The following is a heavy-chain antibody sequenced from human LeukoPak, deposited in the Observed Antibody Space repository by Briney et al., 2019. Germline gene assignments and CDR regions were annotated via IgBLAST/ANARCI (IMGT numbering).Heavy chain of an antibody. V-gene: IGHV3-23*01. D-gene: IGHD1-26*01. CDR1: GSTFSSYA. Sequence: PGGSLRLSCAASGSTFSSYAMSWVRQAPGKGLEWVSGVSGSGGSTNYADSVKGRFSISRDNSMNTLYLQMNSLRVKDTAVYYCARELGFSSGHIDSWGQGTLVTVSS. CDR3: ARELGFSSGHIDS. CDR2: VSGSGGST. J-gene: IGHJ4*02.